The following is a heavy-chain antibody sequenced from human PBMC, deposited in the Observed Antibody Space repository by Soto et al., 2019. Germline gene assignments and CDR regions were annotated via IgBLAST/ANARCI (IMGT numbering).Heavy chain of an antibody. CDR2: INHGGST. CDR1: GGSFGGYY. D-gene: IGHD3-3*01. V-gene: IGHV4-34*01. J-gene: IGHJ6*02. Sequence: NPSETLSLTCAVYGGSFGGYYWSWIRQPPGKGLEWIGEINHGGSTNYNPSLKSRVALSVDTSRNQISLRLSSVTAADTAVYYCARLALWSASRFCDYYYDGMDIWSPGTTVTVSS. CDR3: ARLALWSASRFCDYYYDGMDI.